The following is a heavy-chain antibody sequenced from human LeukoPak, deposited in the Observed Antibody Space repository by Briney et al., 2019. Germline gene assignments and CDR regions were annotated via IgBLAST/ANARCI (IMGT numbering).Heavy chain of an antibody. J-gene: IGHJ6*02. Sequence: GRSLRLSCAASGFTFSSYGMHWVRQAPGKGLEWVAVIWYDGSNKYYADSVKGRFTISRDNSKNTLYLQMNSLRAEDTAVYYCARMGGVGPNNYYYYGMDVWGQGTTVTVSS. D-gene: IGHD2-2*01. CDR1: GFTFSSYG. CDR3: ARMGGVGPNNYYYYGMDV. CDR2: IWYDGSNK. V-gene: IGHV3-33*01.